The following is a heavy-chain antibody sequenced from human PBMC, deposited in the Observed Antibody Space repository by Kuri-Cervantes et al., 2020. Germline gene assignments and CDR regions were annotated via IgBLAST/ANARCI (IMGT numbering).Heavy chain of an antibody. J-gene: IGHJ4*02. CDR1: GFTFDDYA. CDR2: ISWNSGSI. V-gene: IGHV3-9*01. CDR3: AREIAVAGTLFDFLDY. Sequence: GGSLRLSCAASGFTFDDYAMHWVRQAPGKGLEWVSGISWNSGSIGYADSVKGRFTISRDNAKNSLYLQMNSLRAEDTAVYYCAREIAVAGTLFDFLDYWGQGTLVTVSS. D-gene: IGHD6-19*01.